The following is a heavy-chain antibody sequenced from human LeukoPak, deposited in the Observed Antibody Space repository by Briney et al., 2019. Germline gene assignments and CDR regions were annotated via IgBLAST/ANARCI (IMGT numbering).Heavy chain of an antibody. J-gene: IGHJ4*02. V-gene: IGHV3-64*01. CDR3: ARGGATTLFDY. Sequence: GGSLRLSCAASGFTFSSYAMHWVRQAPGKGLEYVSAITGNGDKTYYGNSVKGRFTISRDNSKNTLYLQMGSLRIEDMAVYYCARGGATTLFDYWGQGTLVTVSS. CDR1: GFTFSSYA. D-gene: IGHD1-26*01. CDR2: ITGNGDKT.